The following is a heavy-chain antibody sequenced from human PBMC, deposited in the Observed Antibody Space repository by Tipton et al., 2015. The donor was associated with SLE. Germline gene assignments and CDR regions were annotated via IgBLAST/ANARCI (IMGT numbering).Heavy chain of an antibody. CDR3: AKSPGERYFDWLRFDP. D-gene: IGHD3-9*01. Sequence: GSLRLSCAASGFTFSSYSMNWVRQAPGKGLEWVSYISSSSSTIYYADSVKGRFTISRDNAKNSLYLQMNSLRAEDTAVYYCAKSPGERYFDWLRFDPWGQGTLVTVSS. CDR1: GFTFSSYS. V-gene: IGHV3-48*01. J-gene: IGHJ5*02. CDR2: ISSSSSTI.